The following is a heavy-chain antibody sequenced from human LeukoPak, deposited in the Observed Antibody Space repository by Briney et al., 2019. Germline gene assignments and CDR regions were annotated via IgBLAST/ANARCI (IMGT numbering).Heavy chain of an antibody. D-gene: IGHD6-13*01. J-gene: IGHJ6*03. CDR3: ARVGIAAAGTVINYYYYYMDV. CDR2: MNPNSGNT. V-gene: IGHV1-8*02. Sequence: ASVKVSCKASGYTFTSYDINWVRQATGQGLEWMGWMNPNSGNTGYAQKFQGRVTMTTDTSTSTAYMELRSLRSDDTAVYYCARVGIAAAGTVINYYYYYMDVWGKGTTVTVSS. CDR1: GYTFTSYD.